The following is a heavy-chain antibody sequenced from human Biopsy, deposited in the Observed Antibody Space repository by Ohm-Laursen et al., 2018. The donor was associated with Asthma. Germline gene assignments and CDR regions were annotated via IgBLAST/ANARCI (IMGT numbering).Heavy chain of an antibody. CDR2: INSVFGTT. D-gene: IGHD2-2*01. V-gene: IGHV1-69*13. CDR3: VRKAGSCISRTCYSLDF. CDR1: GGTFNTYV. Sequence: GGSVKVSCKSLGGTFNTYVIGWVRQAPGQGLEWMGEINSVFGTTTYPQKFQDRVTITADDSKSTVYMELSSLRSEDTAVYYCVRKAGSCISRTCYSLDFWGQGTLVTVSS. J-gene: IGHJ4*02.